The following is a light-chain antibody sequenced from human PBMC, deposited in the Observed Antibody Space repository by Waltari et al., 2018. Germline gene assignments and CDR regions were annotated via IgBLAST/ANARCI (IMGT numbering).Light chain of an antibody. Sequence: DIQMTQSPSTLSASVGDRFTIPCRARQSISNWLAWYPQKPGKAPKRLIYKASTLESGVPSRFSGSGSGTEFTLTISSLQPDDFATYYCQQYNSYSLLTFGGGTKVEIK. CDR2: KAS. CDR1: QSISNW. CDR3: QQYNSYSLLT. J-gene: IGKJ4*01. V-gene: IGKV1-5*03.